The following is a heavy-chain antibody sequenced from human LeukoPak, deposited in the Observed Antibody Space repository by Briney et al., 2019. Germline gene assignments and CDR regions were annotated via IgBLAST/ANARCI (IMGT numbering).Heavy chain of an antibody. Sequence: SETLSLTCSLSGGSISGYYWSWIRQPPGKGLEWIGYIYYSGSTNYNPSLKSRVTMSVDKSKNQFSLKLSSVTAADTAVYYCARDPHCSSTNRPFHYWGQGTLVIVSS. CDR3: ARDPHCSSTNRPFHY. CDR2: IYYSGST. CDR1: GGSISGYY. D-gene: IGHD2-2*01. J-gene: IGHJ4*02. V-gene: IGHV4-59*12.